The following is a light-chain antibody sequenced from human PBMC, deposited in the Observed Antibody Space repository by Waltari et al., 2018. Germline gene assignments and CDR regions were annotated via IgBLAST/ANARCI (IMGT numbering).Light chain of an antibody. CDR2: LVS. CDR1: QGLLHTHGYPY. V-gene: IGKV2-28*01. Sequence: IMMTQSPLSLAVPPGEQPSISCRSSQGLLHTHGYPYLDWSVQKPGQSPQLLFYLVSFRAAVGPDRFIGSGSGTDVTLKISRVEAEDVGIDFGMQTRQTPPFTFSPGTKVDIK. CDR3: MQTRQTPPFT. J-gene: IGKJ3*01.